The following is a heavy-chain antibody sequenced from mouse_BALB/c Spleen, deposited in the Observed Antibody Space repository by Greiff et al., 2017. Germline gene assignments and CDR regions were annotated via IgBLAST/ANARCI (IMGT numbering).Heavy chain of an antibody. Sequence: VQLQESGPELVKPGASVKISCKASGYAFSSSWMNWVKQRPRQGLEWIGRIYPGDGDTNYNGKFKGKATLTADKSSSTAYMQLSSLTSVDSAVYFCARYGSSYFYYFDYWGQGTTLTVSS. CDR1: GYAFSSSW. J-gene: IGHJ2*01. D-gene: IGHD1-1*01. CDR2: IYPGDGDT. CDR3: ARYGSSYFYYFDY. V-gene: IGHV1-82*01.